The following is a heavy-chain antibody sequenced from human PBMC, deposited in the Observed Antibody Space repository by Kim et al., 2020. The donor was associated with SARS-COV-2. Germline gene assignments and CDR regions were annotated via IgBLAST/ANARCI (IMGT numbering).Heavy chain of an antibody. Sequence: SETLSLTCTVSGGSISSGGYYWSWIRQHPGKGLEWIGYIYYSGSTYYNPSLKSRVTISVDTSKNQFSLKLSSVTAADTAVYYCARDRRFNNWSAFFDYWGQGTLVTVSS. CDR1: GGSISSGGYY. CDR3: ARDRRFNNWSAFFDY. V-gene: IGHV4-31*03. CDR2: IYYSGST. D-gene: IGHD1-20*01. J-gene: IGHJ4*02.